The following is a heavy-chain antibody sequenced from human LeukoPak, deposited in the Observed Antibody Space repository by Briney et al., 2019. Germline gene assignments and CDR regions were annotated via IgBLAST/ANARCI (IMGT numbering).Heavy chain of an antibody. V-gene: IGHV4-31*03. D-gene: IGHD3-10*01. J-gene: IGHJ6*02. CDR3: AQSPKGPRGSPYYYYGMDV. CDR2: IYYSGST. Sequence: PSETLSLTCTVSGGSISSGGYYWSWIRQPPGKGLEWIGYIYYSGSTYYNPSLKSRVTISVDTSKNQFSLKLSSVTTADTAVYYCAQSPKGPRGSPYYYYGMDVWGQGTTVTVSS. CDR1: GGSISSGGYY.